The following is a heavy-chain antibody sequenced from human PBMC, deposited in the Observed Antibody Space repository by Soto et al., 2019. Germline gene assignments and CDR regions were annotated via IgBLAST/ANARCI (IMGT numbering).Heavy chain of an antibody. CDR2: ISNDGSHK. D-gene: IGHD6-13*01. J-gene: IGHJ4*02. CDR1: GFTFSSHA. CDR3: AKDGGAGSVDY. V-gene: IGHV3-30*18. Sequence: GGSLRLSCAASGFTFSSHATHWVRQAPGKGLEWVTVISNDGSHKFYADSVKGRFSISRDNSKSTLYLQMNSLGTDDTAVYYCAKDGGAGSVDYWGLGALVTVSS.